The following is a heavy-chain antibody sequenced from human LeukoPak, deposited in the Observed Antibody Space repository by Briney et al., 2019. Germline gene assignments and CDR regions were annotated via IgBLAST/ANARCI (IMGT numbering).Heavy chain of an antibody. V-gene: IGHV3-43*02. J-gene: IGHJ4*02. CDR2: ISGDGGST. CDR3: AKDIWPGGWLQLDY. Sequence: PGGSLRLSCAASGFTFDDYAMHGVRQAPGKGLEWVSLISGDGGSTYYADSVKGRFTISRDNSKNSLHLQMNSLRTEDTALYYCAKDIWPGGWLQLDYWGQGTLVTVSS. D-gene: IGHD5-24*01. CDR1: GFTFDDYA.